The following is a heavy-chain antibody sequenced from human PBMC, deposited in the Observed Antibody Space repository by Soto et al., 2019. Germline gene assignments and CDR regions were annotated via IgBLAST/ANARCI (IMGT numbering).Heavy chain of an antibody. Sequence: EVQLLESGGGLVQPGGSLRLSCAASGFTFSSYAMSWVRQAPGKGLEWVSAISGSGGSTYYADSVKGRFTISRDNSKNTLYLQMNSLRAEDTAVYYCARDGGDYDFWSGYSYYYGMDVWGQGTTVTVSS. V-gene: IGHV3-23*01. CDR1: GFTFSSYA. D-gene: IGHD3-3*01. J-gene: IGHJ6*02. CDR2: ISGSGGST. CDR3: ARDGGDYDFWSGYSYYYGMDV.